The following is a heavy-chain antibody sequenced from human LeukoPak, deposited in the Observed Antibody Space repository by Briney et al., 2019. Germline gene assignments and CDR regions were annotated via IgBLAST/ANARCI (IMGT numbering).Heavy chain of an antibody. V-gene: IGHV4-34*01. CDR1: GGSFCDFD. J-gene: IGHJ5*02. CDR2: INQSGST. Sequence: SETLSLTCAVYGGSFCDFDWNWIRQPPGKGREWIGEINQSGSTNYNPSLKSRVTLSVDTSNNQFSLKLSSVTAADTAVYYCARRPGYCPNGVCYKRNWFDPWGQGTLVTVSS. D-gene: IGHD2-8*01. CDR3: ARRPGYCPNGVCYKRNWFDP.